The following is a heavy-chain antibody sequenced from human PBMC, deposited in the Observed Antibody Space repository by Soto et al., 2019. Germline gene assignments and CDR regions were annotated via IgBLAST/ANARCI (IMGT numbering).Heavy chain of an antibody. D-gene: IGHD6-19*01. CDR3: ARDPDSSGWYYFDY. CDR2: INAGNGNT. J-gene: IGHJ4*02. V-gene: IGHV1-3*01. Sequence: QVQLVQSGAEVKKPGASVKVSCKASGYTFTRYAMHWVRQAPGQSLEWMGWINAGNGNTKYSQKFQGRVTITRDTSASTDYMELSSLRSEDTAVYYCARDPDSSGWYYFDYWGQGTLVTVSS. CDR1: GYTFTRYA.